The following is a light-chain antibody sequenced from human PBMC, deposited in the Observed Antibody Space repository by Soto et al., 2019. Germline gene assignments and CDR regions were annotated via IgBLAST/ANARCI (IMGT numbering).Light chain of an antibody. J-gene: IGKJ1*01. CDR3: HQYFDGPRGT. CDR2: GTS. V-gene: IGKV3-15*01. CDR1: QSVNGH. Sequence: EIVVTQSPATLSVSPGERATLSCRVSQSVNGHLAWYQQRPGQAPRLLIYGTSTRATDVPLRFSGGASGTEFTLTISSLQSEDFAVYFCHQYFDGPRGTFGQGTKLEI.